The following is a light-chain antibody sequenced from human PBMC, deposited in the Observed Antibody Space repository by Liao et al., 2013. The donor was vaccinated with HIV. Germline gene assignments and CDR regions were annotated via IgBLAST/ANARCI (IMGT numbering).Light chain of an antibody. Sequence: SYELTQPRSLSVSPGQTASITCSGDKLGDKYACWYQQKPGQSPILVIYKDNDRPSGIPERLSGSNSGNTATLTISRVEAGDEADYYCQVWDSASDRGVFGGGTKLTVL. V-gene: IGLV3-1*01. CDR1: KLGDKY. CDR3: QVWDSASDRGV. J-gene: IGLJ3*02. CDR2: KDN.